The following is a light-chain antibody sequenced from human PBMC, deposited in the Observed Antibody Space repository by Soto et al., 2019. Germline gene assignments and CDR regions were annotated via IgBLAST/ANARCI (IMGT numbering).Light chain of an antibody. CDR2: DVS. Sequence: DIQMTQSPSTLSASVGDGVTITCRASQSIGTWLAWYQQKPGKAPKVLIYDVSTLKSGVPSRFSGSASGTEFPLSISSLQPDDFATYYCQQYKSYWTFGQGTKVEIK. V-gene: IGKV1-5*01. CDR3: QQYKSYWT. CDR1: QSIGTW. J-gene: IGKJ1*01.